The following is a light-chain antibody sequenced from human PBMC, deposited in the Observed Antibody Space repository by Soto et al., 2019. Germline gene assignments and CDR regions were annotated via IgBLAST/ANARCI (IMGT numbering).Light chain of an antibody. V-gene: IGKV1-5*03. Sequence: DIQMTQXPSTLSASVGDRVTITCRASQSISSWLAWYQQKPGKAPKLLIYKASSLESGVPSRFSGSGSGTEFTLTISSLQPDDFATYYCQQYNLYPWTFGQGTKVEIK. CDR2: KAS. CDR1: QSISSW. J-gene: IGKJ1*01. CDR3: QQYNLYPWT.